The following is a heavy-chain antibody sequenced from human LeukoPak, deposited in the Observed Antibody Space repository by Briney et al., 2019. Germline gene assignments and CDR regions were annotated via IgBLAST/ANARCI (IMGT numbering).Heavy chain of an antibody. J-gene: IGHJ4*02. CDR1: GGSISSYY. CDR3: ARVSAVRGYFQY. D-gene: IGHD3-10*01. V-gene: IGHV4-59*01. CDR2: IYYSGST. Sequence: SETLSLTCTVSGGSISSYYWSWIRQPPGKGLEWIGYIYYSGSTNYNPSLKSRVTISVDTSKNQFSLKLSSVTAADTAVYYCARVSAVRGYFQYWGQGTLVTVSS.